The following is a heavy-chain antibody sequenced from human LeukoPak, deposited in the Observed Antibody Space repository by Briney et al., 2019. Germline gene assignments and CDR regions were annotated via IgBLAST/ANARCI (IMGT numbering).Heavy chain of an antibody. D-gene: IGHD5-24*01. Sequence: GESLRLSCAASGFTFSSYWMSWVRQAPGKGLEWVANIKQDGSEKYYVDSVKGRFTISRDNAKNSLYLQMNSLRAEDTAVYYCARKEVMATTGPSFDYWGQGTLVTVSS. J-gene: IGHJ4*02. CDR3: ARKEVMATTGPSFDY. V-gene: IGHV3-7*03. CDR2: IKQDGSEK. CDR1: GFTFSSYW.